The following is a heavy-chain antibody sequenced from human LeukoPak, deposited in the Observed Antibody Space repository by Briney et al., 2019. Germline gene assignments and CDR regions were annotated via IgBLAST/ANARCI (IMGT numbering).Heavy chain of an antibody. CDR3: ARDQRADGMDV. CDR1: GFTFSTYE. D-gene: IGHD6-19*01. V-gene: IGHV3-48*03. CDR2: ISSSGTTI. Sequence: GGSLRLSCAASGFTFSTYEMNWVRQDPGKGLEWLSYISSSGTTIYYAGSVKGRFTISRENANNSLYLQMNSLRADDTAVYYCARDQRADGMDVWGQGTTVTVSS. J-gene: IGHJ6*02.